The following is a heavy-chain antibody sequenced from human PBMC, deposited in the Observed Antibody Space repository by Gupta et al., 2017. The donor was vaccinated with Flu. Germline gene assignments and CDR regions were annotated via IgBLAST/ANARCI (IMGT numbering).Heavy chain of an antibody. D-gene: IGHD2-15*01. Sequence: EVQLVESGGGLVQPGGSLRLSCAASGFTVSSNYMSWVPQAPGKGLEWVSVIYSGGSTYYADSVKGRFTISRHNSKNTLYLQMNSLRAEDTAVYYCARAHYGSSYYYGMDVWGQGTTVTVSS. CDR3: ARAHYGSSYYYGMDV. CDR2: IYSGGST. V-gene: IGHV3-53*04. CDR1: GFTVSSNY. J-gene: IGHJ6*02.